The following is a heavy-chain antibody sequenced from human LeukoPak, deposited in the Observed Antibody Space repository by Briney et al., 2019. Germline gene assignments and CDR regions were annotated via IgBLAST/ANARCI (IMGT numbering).Heavy chain of an antibody. D-gene: IGHD5-24*01. CDR1: GGSFSGYY. J-gene: IGHJ4*02. V-gene: IGHV4-34*01. Sequence: SETLSLTCAVYGGSFSGYYWSWIRQPPGKGLEWIGEIYHSGSTNYNPSLKSRVTISVDKTKNQFSLKLSSVTAADTAVYYCARDGGEMATIDYWGQGTLVTVSS. CDR3: ARDGGEMATIDY. CDR2: IYHSGST.